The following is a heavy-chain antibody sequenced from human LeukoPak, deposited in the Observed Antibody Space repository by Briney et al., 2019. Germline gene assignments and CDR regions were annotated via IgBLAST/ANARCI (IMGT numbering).Heavy chain of an antibody. J-gene: IGHJ4*02. V-gene: IGHV3-23*01. D-gene: IGHD3-9*01. CDR1: GFTFSSYA. CDR3: AKPAGYYDILTGYLPFDY. Sequence: GGSLRLSCAASGFTFSSYAMSWVRQAPGKGLEWVSAISGGGGSTYYADSVKGRFTISRDNSKNTLYLQMNSLRAEDTAIYYCAKPAGYYDILTGYLPFDYWGQGTLVTVSS. CDR2: ISGGGGST.